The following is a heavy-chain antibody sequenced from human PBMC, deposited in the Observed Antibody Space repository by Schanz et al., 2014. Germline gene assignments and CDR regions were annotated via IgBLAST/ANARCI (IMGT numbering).Heavy chain of an antibody. CDR2: IIPILGIA. CDR3: ARGYGDSPTDF. D-gene: IGHD4-17*01. Sequence: QVQLVQSGAEVKKPGSSVKVSCKASGGTFSTYTISWVRQAPGQGLEWMGRIIPILGIANYAQKFQGRVTITADRSTRTADMELRSLRAEDTAVYCCARGYGDSPTDFWGQGTLVTVSS. V-gene: IGHV1-69*02. J-gene: IGHJ4*02. CDR1: GGTFSTYT.